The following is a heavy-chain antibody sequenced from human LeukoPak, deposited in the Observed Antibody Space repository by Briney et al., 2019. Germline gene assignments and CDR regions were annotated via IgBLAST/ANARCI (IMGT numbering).Heavy chain of an antibody. CDR2: IIPIIGTA. D-gene: IGHD4-17*01. CDR3: ARYYLEYGDYGHGT. CDR1: GYSFTNYW. Sequence: KISCKGSGYSFTNYWIGWVRQMPGKGLEWMGIIPIIGTANYAQKFQGRVTIIADKSTSTAYMELSSLRSEDTAVYYCARYYLEYGDYGHGTWGQGTLVTVSS. V-gene: IGHV1-69*06. J-gene: IGHJ5*02.